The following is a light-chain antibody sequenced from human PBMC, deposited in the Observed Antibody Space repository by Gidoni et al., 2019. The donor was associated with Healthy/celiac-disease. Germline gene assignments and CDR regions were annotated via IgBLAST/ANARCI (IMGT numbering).Light chain of an antibody. V-gene: IGLV1-40*01. CDR2: GNC. CDR1: SSNIGAVYD. CDR3: QSYDSSLSGPVV. J-gene: IGLJ2*01. Sequence: QSVLTQPPSVSGAPGQRVTISCTGSSSNIGAVYDVHWYQQLPGTAPKLPIYGNCNRPSGVPDRFSGSKSGTSASLAITGLQAEDEADYYCQSYDSSLSGPVVFGGGTKLTVL.